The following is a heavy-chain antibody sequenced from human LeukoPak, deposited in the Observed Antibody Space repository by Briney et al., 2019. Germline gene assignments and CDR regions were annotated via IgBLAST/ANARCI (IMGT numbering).Heavy chain of an antibody. J-gene: IGHJ5*02. CDR3: ARYSSSYNWFDP. CDR2: IYSGGST. V-gene: IGHV3-66*01. CDR1: GFTVSSNY. Sequence: GGSLRLSFAASGFTVSSNYMGGVPQAPGKGLGWVSVIYSGGSTYYADSVKGRFTISRDNTKNTLYLQMNSLRAEDTAVYYCARYSSSYNWFDPWGQGTLVTVSS. D-gene: IGHD6-13*01.